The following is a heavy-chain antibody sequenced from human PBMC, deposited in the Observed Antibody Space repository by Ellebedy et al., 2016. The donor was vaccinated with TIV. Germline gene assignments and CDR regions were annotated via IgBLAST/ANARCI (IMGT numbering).Heavy chain of an antibody. CDR2: IYPDDRT. D-gene: IGHD3-3*01. CDR1: GFIVSATY. CDR3: ARDSGFGVDTPY. J-gene: IGHJ4*02. Sequence: GGSLRLXCAASGFIVSATYMSWVRKAPGKGLEWVSIIYPDDRTFYAGFARGRFSISRDKSKNTLYLQMNSLRADDTAVYYCARDSGFGVDTPYWGQGTPVTVSS. V-gene: IGHV3-53*01.